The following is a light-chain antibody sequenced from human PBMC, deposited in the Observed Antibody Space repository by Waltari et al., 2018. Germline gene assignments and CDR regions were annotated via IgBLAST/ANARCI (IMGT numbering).Light chain of an antibody. CDR3: QRSGLSPPLT. J-gene: IGKJ4*01. V-gene: IGKV3-20*01. Sequence: EIVLTQSPATLSLSPGEGATLSSRTSQNVRNLAWYQQKPGQAPRLLIYDASTRVTGIPDRFSGGGSGTDFTLTISRLEPADFAVYYCQRSGLSPPLTFGGGTKVEIK. CDR1: QNVRN. CDR2: DAS.